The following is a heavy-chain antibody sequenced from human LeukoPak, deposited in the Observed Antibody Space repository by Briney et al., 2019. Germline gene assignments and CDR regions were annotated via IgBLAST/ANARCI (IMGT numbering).Heavy chain of an antibody. J-gene: IGHJ4*02. CDR2: IHTSGST. V-gene: IGHV4-4*07. D-gene: IGHD6-6*01. Sequence: SETLSLTCTVSGGSITIYYWSWIRQPAGKGLEWIGRIHTSGSTDYNPSFKSRVTMSVDTSKNQFSLKVRSVTAADTAVYYCAREGSATARPFVSNDYWGQGTLVTVSS. CDR3: AREGSATARPFVSNDY. CDR1: GGSITIYY.